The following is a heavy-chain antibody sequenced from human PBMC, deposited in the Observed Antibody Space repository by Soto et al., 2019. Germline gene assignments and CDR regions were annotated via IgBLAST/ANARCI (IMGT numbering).Heavy chain of an antibody. J-gene: IGHJ4*02. CDR1: GFTFSSYA. Sequence: EVPLLESGGGLVQPGGSLRLSCAASGFTFSSYAMSWVRQAPGKGLEWVSAISGSGGSTYYADSVKGRCTISRDNSNDPLYLQMNSLRAEDTVVYYCAKDSGQRDYPWWGQGTLVTVSS. CDR3: AKDSGQRDYPW. V-gene: IGHV3-23*01. D-gene: IGHD3-10*01. CDR2: ISGSGGST.